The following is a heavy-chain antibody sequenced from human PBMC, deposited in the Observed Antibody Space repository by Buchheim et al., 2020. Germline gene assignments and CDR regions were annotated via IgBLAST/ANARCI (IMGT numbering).Heavy chain of an antibody. J-gene: IGHJ4*02. CDR1: GFTFSSYT. Sequence: EVQLVESGGGLVQPGGSLRLSCAASGFTFSSYTMNWVRQAPGKGLEWVSYITSSSNSIKYADSVKGRFTTSRDNAKNSLYLKMNSLRDEDTSVYYCASALTSPSNYWGQGTL. V-gene: IGHV3-48*02. D-gene: IGHD2-8*01. CDR3: ASALTSPSNY. CDR2: ITSSSNSI.